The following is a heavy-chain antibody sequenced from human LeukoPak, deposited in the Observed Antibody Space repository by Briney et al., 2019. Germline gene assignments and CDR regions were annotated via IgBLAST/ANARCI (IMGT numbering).Heavy chain of an antibody. J-gene: IGHJ6*03. D-gene: IGHD3-3*01. CDR2: IYHSGST. Sequence: SETLSLTCTVSGYSISSGYYWGWIRQPPGKGLEWIGNIYHSGSTYYNTSLKSRVTISVDTSKNQFSLKLRSVTAADTAVYYCARDHQGTYFDFWSGSKANNYYYMDVWGKGTTVTVSS. V-gene: IGHV4-38-2*02. CDR1: GYSISSGYY. CDR3: ARDHQGTYFDFWSGSKANNYYYMDV.